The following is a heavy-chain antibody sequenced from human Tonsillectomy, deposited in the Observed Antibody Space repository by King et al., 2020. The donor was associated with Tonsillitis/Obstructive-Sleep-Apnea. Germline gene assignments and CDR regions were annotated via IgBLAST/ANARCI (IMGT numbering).Heavy chain of an antibody. CDR3: VRDRDCAFDY. Sequence: VQLVESGGGLVQPGGSLRLSCAASGFTFSSYSINWVRQAPGKGLEWVSYITPNSGTTYYADSVKGRFTVSRDDAKNSLYLQMNSLKDEDTAFYYCVRDRDCAFDYCGQGGLGTVSS. J-gene: IGHJ4*02. CDR2: ITPNSGTT. D-gene: IGHD2-21*02. CDR1: GFTFSSYS. V-gene: IGHV3-48*02.